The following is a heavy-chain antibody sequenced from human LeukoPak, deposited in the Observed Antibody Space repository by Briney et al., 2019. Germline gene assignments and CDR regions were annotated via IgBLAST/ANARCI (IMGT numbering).Heavy chain of an antibody. CDR1: GFTFSSYE. J-gene: IGHJ3*02. CDR2: ISSSGYTI. Sequence: PGGSLRLSCAASGFTFSSYEMNWVRQAPGKGLEWVSYISSSGYTIYYADSVKGRFTISRDNAKNSLYLQVNSLRAEDTAVYYCARDKHNPGSAFDIWGQGTMLTVSS. D-gene: IGHD5-24*01. CDR3: ARDKHNPGSAFDI. V-gene: IGHV3-48*03.